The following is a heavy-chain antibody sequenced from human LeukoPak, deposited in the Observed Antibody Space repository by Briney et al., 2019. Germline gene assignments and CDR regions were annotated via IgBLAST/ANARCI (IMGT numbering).Heavy chain of an antibody. Sequence: GRSLRISCAASGFTFSNDPMHWGRQAPGNGPNLGAVISNDGSPKYYADSVKGRFTISRDNSKNTLFLQMDSMTTEDSAVYFCAGGESVAMGSIDYWGQGTLVTVSS. CDR1: GFTFSNDP. CDR2: ISNDGSPK. J-gene: IGHJ4*02. V-gene: IGHV3-30*01. CDR3: AGGESVAMGSIDY. D-gene: IGHD2-2*01.